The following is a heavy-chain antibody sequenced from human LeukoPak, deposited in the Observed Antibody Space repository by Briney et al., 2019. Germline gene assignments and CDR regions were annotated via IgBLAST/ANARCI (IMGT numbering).Heavy chain of an antibody. CDR2: ISGSGGRT. J-gene: IGHJ4*02. V-gene: IGHV3-23*01. CDR1: GFTISSFG. D-gene: IGHD5-18*01. CDR3: AKVARGYSYGYYDY. Sequence: GGSLRLSCAASGFTISSFGMSWVRQAPGKWLEWVSAISGSGGRTYYTDSMKGRFTISRDNSKNTLYLQMNSLRAEDTAVYYCAKVARGYSYGYYDYWGQGTLVTVSS.